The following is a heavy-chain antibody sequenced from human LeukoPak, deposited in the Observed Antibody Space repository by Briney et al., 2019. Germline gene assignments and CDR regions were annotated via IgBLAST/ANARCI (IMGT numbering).Heavy chain of an antibody. CDR3: ARGGSYLSAFDI. CDR1: RFTFSSYA. J-gene: IGHJ3*02. CDR2: IGGTGGTT. Sequence: GGSLRLSCAASRFTFSSYAMSWVRQAPGKGLEWVSAIGGTGGTTYYADSVKGRFTISRDNSKNTLYLQMNSLRAEDTAVYYCARGGSYLSAFDIWGQGTMVTVSS. D-gene: IGHD1-26*01. V-gene: IGHV3-23*01.